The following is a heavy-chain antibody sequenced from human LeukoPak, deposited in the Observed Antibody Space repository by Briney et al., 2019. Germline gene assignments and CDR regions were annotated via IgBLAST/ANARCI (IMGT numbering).Heavy chain of an antibody. Sequence: SETLSLTCTVSGASISSGNDYWSWIRQPAGKGLEWIGSVYTGGSTNYNPSLKSRVTLSVDTSKNQFSLKLSSVTAADTAVYYCARDKWEPRYAFDIWGQGTMVTVSS. D-gene: IGHD1-26*01. CDR1: GASISSGNDY. CDR2: VYTGGST. V-gene: IGHV4-61*02. J-gene: IGHJ3*02. CDR3: ARDKWEPRYAFDI.